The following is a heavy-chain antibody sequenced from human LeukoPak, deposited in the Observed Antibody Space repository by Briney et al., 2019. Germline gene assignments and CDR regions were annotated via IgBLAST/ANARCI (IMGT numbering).Heavy chain of an antibody. CDR2: FDPEDGET. CDR1: GYTLTELS. J-gene: IGHJ5*02. D-gene: IGHD2-15*01. CDR3: ATVVVVARGMNWFDP. V-gene: IGHV1-24*01. Sequence: GASVKVSCKVSGYTLTELSMHWVRQAPGKGLEWMGGFDPEDGETIYAQKFQGRVTMTEDTSTDTAYMELSSLRSEDTAVYSCATVVVVARGMNWFDPWGQGTLVTVSS.